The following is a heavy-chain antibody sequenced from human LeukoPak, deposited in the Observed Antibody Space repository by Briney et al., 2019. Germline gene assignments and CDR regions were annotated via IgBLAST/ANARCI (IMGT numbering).Heavy chain of an antibody. CDR3: ARAGHYYGSGSYYFDY. V-gene: IGHV3-53*01. J-gene: IGHJ4*02. CDR2: IYSGGST. Sequence: GGSLRLSRAASGFTVSSNYMSWVRQAPGKGLEWVSVIYSGGSTYYADSVKGRFTISRDNSKNTLYLQMNSLRAEDTAVYYCARAGHYYGSGSYYFDYWGQGTLVTVSS. D-gene: IGHD3-10*01. CDR1: GFTVSSNY.